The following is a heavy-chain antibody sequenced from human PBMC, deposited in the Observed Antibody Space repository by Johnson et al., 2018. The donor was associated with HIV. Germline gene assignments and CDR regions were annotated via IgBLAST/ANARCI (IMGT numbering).Heavy chain of an antibody. V-gene: IGHV3-30-3*01. CDR2: ISYDGNNK. J-gene: IGHJ3*02. CDR1: GFTFSSYA. Sequence: QVQLVESGGGVVQPGRSLRLSCAASGFTFSSYAMHWVRQAPGKGLEWVAVISYDGNNKYYAYSVKGRFTISRDNSKNTLYLQINSLRAEDTAMYYCARDLRRYSSSPGPFDIWGQGTVVTVSS. D-gene: IGHD6-6*01. CDR3: ARDLRRYSSSPGPFDI.